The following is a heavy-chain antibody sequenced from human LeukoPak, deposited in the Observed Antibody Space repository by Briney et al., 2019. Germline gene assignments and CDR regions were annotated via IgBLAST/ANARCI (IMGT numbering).Heavy chain of an antibody. V-gene: IGHV3-49*04. CDR1: GFTFSSYE. J-gene: IGHJ4*02. D-gene: IGHD1-26*01. CDR3: TRSESGTYKGGFDF. CDR2: IRSKTYGGTG. Sequence: GGSLRLSCAASGFTFSSYEMNWVRQAPGKGLEWIGFIRSKTYGGTGEYAASVKGRFTISRDDSKSIAHLQMNSLKTEDTAVYYCTRSESGTYKGGFDFWGQGTLVTVSS.